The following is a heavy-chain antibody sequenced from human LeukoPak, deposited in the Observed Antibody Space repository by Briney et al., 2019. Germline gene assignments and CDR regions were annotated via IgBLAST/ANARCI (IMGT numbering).Heavy chain of an antibody. CDR2: INPDGRDT. J-gene: IGHJ1*01. V-gene: IGHV3-7*01. CDR1: GFTFNSCW. D-gene: IGHD2-21*02. Sequence: GGSLRLSCVVSGFTFNSCWMNWVRQAPGKGLGWVAHINPDGRDTYYVDSVKGRFTISRDNAQNSMYLQMNSLRVEDTAVYYCATWGDTTAEYFQRWGQGTLVTVSS. CDR3: ATWGDTTAEYFQR.